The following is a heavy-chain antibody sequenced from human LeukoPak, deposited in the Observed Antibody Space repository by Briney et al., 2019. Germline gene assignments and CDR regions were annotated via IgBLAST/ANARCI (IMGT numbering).Heavy chain of an antibody. D-gene: IGHD5-24*01. CDR2: ISSSGSSI. CDR3: AREGMATTVNY. V-gene: IGHV3-48*03. Sequence: FYISSSGSSIYYADSVKGRFTISSDNAKNSLYLQMNSLRAEDTAVYYCAREGMATTVNYWGQGTLVTVSS. J-gene: IGHJ4*02.